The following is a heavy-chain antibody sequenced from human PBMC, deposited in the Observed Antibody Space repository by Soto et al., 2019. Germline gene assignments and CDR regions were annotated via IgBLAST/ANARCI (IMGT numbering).Heavy chain of an antibody. Sequence: PSETLSLTCTVSGDSISGGASFWSWIRQPPGKGLEWIANVYYSGSSYYNPSLKSRLTISVDTTKNKFSLQLKSMTAADTAVYYCAKLSCTSSTCYFPGWFDPWGQGTLVTVSS. D-gene: IGHD2-2*01. CDR1: GDSISGGASF. V-gene: IGHV4-31*03. J-gene: IGHJ5*02. CDR2: VYYSGSS. CDR3: AKLSCTSSTCYFPGWFDP.